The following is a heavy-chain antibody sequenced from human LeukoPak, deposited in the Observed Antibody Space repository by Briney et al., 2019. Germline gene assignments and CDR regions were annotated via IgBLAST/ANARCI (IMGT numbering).Heavy chain of an antibody. CDR3: TRGGEMATIGNAFDI. J-gene: IGHJ3*02. D-gene: IGHD5-24*01. V-gene: IGHV3-66*01. CDR2: IYSIGIT. CDR1: GFSVNNNY. Sequence: GGSLRLSCAVFGFSVNNNYMSWVRQAPGKGLEWVSVIYSIGITFYADSVKGRFIISRDNSKNSLHLQMNSLRAEDTAVYYCTRGGEMATIGNAFDIWGRGTMVSVSS.